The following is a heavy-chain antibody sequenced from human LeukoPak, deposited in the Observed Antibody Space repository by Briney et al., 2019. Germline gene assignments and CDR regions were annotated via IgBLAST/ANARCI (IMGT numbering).Heavy chain of an antibody. V-gene: IGHV3-74*01. CDR1: GFTFSSYW. CDR3: ARDSGYYSDFDY. CDR2: INSDGSST. J-gene: IGHJ4*02. Sequence: GGSLRLSCAASGFTFSSYWMHWVRQAPGRGLVWVSRINSDGSSTSYADSVKGRLTISRDNAKNTLYLQMNSLRAEDTAVYYCARDSGYYSDFDYWGQGTLVTVSS. D-gene: IGHD3-22*01.